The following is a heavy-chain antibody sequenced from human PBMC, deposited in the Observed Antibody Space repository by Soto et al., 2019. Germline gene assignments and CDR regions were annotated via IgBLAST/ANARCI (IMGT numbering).Heavy chain of an antibody. J-gene: IGHJ3*02. D-gene: IGHD1-20*01. CDR1: GFTFSSYS. Sequence: EVQLVESGGGLVKPGGSLRLSCAASGFTFSSYSMNWVRQAPGKGLEWVSSISSSSSYIYYADSVKGRFNISRDNAKNSLYLQMNSLRAEDTAVYYCARDITGFRDDAFDIWGQGTMVTVSS. V-gene: IGHV3-21*01. CDR3: ARDITGFRDDAFDI. CDR2: ISSSSSYI.